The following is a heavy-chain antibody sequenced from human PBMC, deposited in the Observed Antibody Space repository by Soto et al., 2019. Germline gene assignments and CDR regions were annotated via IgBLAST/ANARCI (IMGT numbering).Heavy chain of an antibody. CDR1: GGSISSGGYY. D-gene: IGHD3-10*01. J-gene: IGHJ5*02. V-gene: IGHV4-31*03. Sequence: QVQLQESGPGLVKPSQTLSLTCTVSGGSISSGGYYWSWIRQHPGKGLEWIGYIYYSGSTYYNPALESRVTISVDTSKDQFSLKLSSVTAADTAVYSCARDVRREFYGSGSYYKSGFDPWGQGTLVTVSS. CDR2: IYYSGST. CDR3: ARDVRREFYGSGSYYKSGFDP.